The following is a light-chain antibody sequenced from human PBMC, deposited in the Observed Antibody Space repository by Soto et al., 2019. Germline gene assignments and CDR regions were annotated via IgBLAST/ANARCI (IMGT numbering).Light chain of an antibody. J-gene: IGKJ4*01. CDR2: ATS. CDR1: QDISSW. V-gene: IGKV1-12*01. Sequence: DIQMTQSPSFVSASVGDRVTITCRASQDISSWLFWYQQKPGKAPKLLIHATSGLQSGVPSRFSGSGSGTDFTLTISNLQSEDFATYYCQQATSIPLTFGGGTKVDI. CDR3: QQATSIPLT.